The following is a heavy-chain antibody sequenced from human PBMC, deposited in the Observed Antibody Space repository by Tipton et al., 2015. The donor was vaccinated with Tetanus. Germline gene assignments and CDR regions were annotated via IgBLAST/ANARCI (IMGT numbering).Heavy chain of an antibody. J-gene: IGHJ4*02. CDR3: ARELGGSGFPDY. CDR2: INSNNGGT. V-gene: IGHV1-2*02. D-gene: IGHD3-10*01. Sequence: QSGAEVKKPGSSVKVSCKASGGTFSSYAISWVRQAPGQGLEWMGCINSNNGGTNYAQKFQGSVTMTRDTSISTAYMELSRLRSDDTAVYYCARELGGSGFPDYWGQGTLVTVSS. CDR1: GGTFSSYA.